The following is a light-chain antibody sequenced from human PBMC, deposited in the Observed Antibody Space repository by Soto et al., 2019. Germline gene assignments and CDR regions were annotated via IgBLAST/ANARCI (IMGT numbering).Light chain of an antibody. Sequence: DIQMTQSPSTLSASVGDRVTITCRASQRISGWLVWYQQKRGKAPKLLIYDASSLESGVPSRFSGSGSGTEFTLTISSLQPDDFATYYCQQYDTYSPNTFGQGTKVEIQ. CDR1: QRISGW. CDR2: DAS. V-gene: IGKV1-5*01. J-gene: IGKJ2*01. CDR3: QQYDTYSPNT.